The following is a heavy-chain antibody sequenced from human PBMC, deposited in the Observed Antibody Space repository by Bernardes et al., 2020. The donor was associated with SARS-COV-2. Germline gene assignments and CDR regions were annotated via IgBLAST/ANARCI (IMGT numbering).Heavy chain of an antibody. CDR2: IYYSGST. CDR3: ASEGLGYCSGGSCYPMNWYFDL. Sequence: SETLSLTCTVSGGSISSYYWSWIRQPPGKGLEWIGYIYYSGSTNYNPSLKSRVTISVDTSKNQFSLKLSPVTAADTAVYYCASEGLGYCSGGSCYPMNWYFDLWCRGTLVTVSS. J-gene: IGHJ2*01. D-gene: IGHD2-15*01. CDR1: GGSISSYY. V-gene: IGHV4-59*01.